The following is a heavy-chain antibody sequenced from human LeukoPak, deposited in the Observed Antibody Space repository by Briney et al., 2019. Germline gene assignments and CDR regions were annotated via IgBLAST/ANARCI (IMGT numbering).Heavy chain of an antibody. J-gene: IGHJ4*02. V-gene: IGHV4-39*01. D-gene: IGHD3-22*01. CDR2: IYYSGST. CDR3: ACYYYDSSGYFDY. Sequence: PSETLSLXCTVSGGSISSSSYYWDWIRQPPGKGLEWIGSIYYSGSTYYNPSLKSRVTISVDTSKNQFSLKLSSVTAADTAIYYCACYYYDSSGYFDYWGQGTLVTVSS. CDR1: GGSISSSSYY.